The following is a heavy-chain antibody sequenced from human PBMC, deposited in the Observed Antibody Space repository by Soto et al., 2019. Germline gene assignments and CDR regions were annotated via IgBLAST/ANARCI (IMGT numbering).Heavy chain of an antibody. V-gene: IGHV3-43*01. Sequence: PVESLRLSCAASGLTFDGYTMHWVRQAPGKGLEWVSLISWDGGSTYYADSVKGRFTISRDNSKNSLYLQMNSLRTEDTALYYCAKDIRGYCTNGVCAYYYYYGMDVWGQGTTVTVSS. D-gene: IGHD2-8*01. CDR2: ISWDGGST. CDR1: GLTFDGYT. J-gene: IGHJ6*02. CDR3: AKDIRGYCTNGVCAYYYYYGMDV.